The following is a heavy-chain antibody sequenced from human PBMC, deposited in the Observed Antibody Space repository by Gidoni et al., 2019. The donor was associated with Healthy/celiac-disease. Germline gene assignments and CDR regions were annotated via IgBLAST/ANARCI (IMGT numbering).Heavy chain of an antibody. CDR2: IKSDGSST. J-gene: IGHJ6*02. CDR3: ARDQDYDFGSGYYGSYYYYYGMDV. V-gene: IGHV3-74*01. D-gene: IGHD3-3*01. Sequence: EVQLVASGGGFVQPGWSLRLSCAASGFTFSSYWMHWVCQAPGKGLVWVSRIKSDGSSTSYADSVKGLFTISRDNAKDTLYLQMNSLRAEDTAVYYCARDQDYDFGSGYYGSYYYYYGMDVWGQGTTVTVSS. CDR1: GFTFSSYW.